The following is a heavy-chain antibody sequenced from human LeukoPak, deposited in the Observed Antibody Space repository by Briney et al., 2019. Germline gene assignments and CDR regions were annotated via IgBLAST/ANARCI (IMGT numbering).Heavy chain of an antibody. CDR2: INHDGSGT. CDR3: ARGHVTGVDAFDI. D-gene: IGHD2-21*02. V-gene: IGHV3-7*01. CDR1: GFSFISYW. Sequence: PGGSLRLSCAASGFSFISYWMSWVRLAPGKGLEWVANINHDGSGTYYVDSVKGRFTISRDNAKNSLYLQMNSLRAEDTAVYYCARGHVTGVDAFDIWGQGTMVSVSS. J-gene: IGHJ3*02.